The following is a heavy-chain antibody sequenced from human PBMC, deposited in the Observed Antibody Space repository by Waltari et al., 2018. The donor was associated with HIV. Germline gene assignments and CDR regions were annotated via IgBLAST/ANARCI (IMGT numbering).Heavy chain of an antibody. CDR2: ISYDGSNK. Sequence: QVQLVESGGGVVQPGRSLRLSCAASGFTFNTYATYWVRQAPGKGLECEAVISYDGSNKYYADSVKGRFTISRDNSKNTLYLQMNSLRAEDTAVYYCARDSSGYYYVGYGMDVWGQGTTVTVSS. CDR3: ARDSSGYYYVGYGMDV. CDR1: GFTFNTYA. J-gene: IGHJ6*02. V-gene: IGHV3-30*01. D-gene: IGHD3-22*01.